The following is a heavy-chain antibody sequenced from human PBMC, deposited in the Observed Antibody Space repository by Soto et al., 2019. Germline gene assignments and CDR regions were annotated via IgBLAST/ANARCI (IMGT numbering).Heavy chain of an antibody. CDR3: AKDYGMDV. CDR2: ISYDGSNK. J-gene: IGHJ6*02. Sequence: PGGSLRLACVASGFTFSSYGIHWVRQAPGKGLEWVAVISYDGSNKYYADSVKGRFTISRDNSKNTLYLQMNSLRAEDTAVYYCAKDYGMDVWGQGTTVTVSS. CDR1: GFTFSSYG. V-gene: IGHV3-30*18.